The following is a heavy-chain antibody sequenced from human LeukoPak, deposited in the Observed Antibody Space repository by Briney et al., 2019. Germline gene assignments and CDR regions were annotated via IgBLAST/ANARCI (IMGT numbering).Heavy chain of an antibody. CDR1: GYTFTGYY. Sequence: ASVKVSCKASGYTFTGYYMHWVRQAPGQGLEWMGWISAYNGNTNYAQKLQGRVTMTTDTSTSTAYMELRSLRSDDTAVYYCARDLVAARALDIWGQGTMVTVSS. V-gene: IGHV1-18*04. D-gene: IGHD2-15*01. CDR2: ISAYNGNT. J-gene: IGHJ3*02. CDR3: ARDLVAARALDI.